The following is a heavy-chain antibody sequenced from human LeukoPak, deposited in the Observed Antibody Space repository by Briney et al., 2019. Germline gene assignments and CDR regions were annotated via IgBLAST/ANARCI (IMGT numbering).Heavy chain of an antibody. Sequence: PSETLSLTCGVSGGSVISTNWWTWVRQPPGKGLEWIGEVHPDGRANYNPSLGSRLTMSVDLSENQVSLKLTSVTAADTAVYYCAREGGFYRPLDYSGQGTLVTVSS. CDR1: GGSVISTNW. CDR2: VHPDGRA. J-gene: IGHJ4*02. V-gene: IGHV4-4*02. CDR3: AREGGFYRPLDY. D-gene: IGHD3-3*01.